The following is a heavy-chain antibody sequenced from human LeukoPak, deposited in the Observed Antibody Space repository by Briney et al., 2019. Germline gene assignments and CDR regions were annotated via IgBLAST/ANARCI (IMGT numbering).Heavy chain of an antibody. V-gene: IGHV1-18*01. J-gene: IGHJ5*02. Sequence: ASVKVSCKASGGTLSGYALSWVRQAPGRGLEWMGWISAYNGNTNYAQKLQGRVTMTTDTSTSTAYMELRSLRSDDTAVYYCARDQSNWFDPWAREPWSPSPQ. CDR1: GGTLSGYA. CDR2: ISAYNGNT. CDR3: ARDQSNWFDP.